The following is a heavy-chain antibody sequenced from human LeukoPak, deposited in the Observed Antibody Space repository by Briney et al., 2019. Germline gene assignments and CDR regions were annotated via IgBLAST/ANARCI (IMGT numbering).Heavy chain of an antibody. CDR1: GDSISTYS. Sequence: SETLFLTCTVSGDSISTYSWSWIRQPPGKGLEWIGYIYYSGSTNYNPSLKSRVTISVDTSKNQFSLKLSSVTAADTAVYYCARDPGTYYYGSGSSYFDYWGQGTLVTVSS. CDR2: IYYSGST. V-gene: IGHV4-59*01. CDR3: ARDPGTYYYGSGSSYFDY. D-gene: IGHD3-10*01. J-gene: IGHJ4*02.